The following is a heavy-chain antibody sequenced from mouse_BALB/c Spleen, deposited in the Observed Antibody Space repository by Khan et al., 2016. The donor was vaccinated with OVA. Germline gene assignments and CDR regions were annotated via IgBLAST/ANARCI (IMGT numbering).Heavy chain of an antibody. CDR2: IWTGGIT. Sequence: VQLKESGPGLVAPSQSLSITCTVSGFSLSNYGVHWVRQPPGKGLEWLGVIWTGGITNYNSALMFRLSISKDNSKSQVFLKMNRLQTDDTAIYYCARSYDYDVGGFAYWGQGTLVTVSA. CDR1: GFSLSNYG. D-gene: IGHD2-4*01. J-gene: IGHJ3*01. V-gene: IGHV2-9*02. CDR3: ARSYDYDVGGFAY.